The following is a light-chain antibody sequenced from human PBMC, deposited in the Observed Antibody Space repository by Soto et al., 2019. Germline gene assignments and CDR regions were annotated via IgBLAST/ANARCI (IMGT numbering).Light chain of an antibody. V-gene: IGKV3-15*01. Sequence: EIVMTQSPATLSVSPGERATLSCRASQSVSNNLAWYQQKPGQAPRLLIYGASTRATGIPARFSGSGSGTEFTLTVSSLQSEDFAVYYCQQYKTWPRTFGQGTKVEIK. CDR3: QQYKTWPRT. J-gene: IGKJ1*01. CDR1: QSVSNN. CDR2: GAS.